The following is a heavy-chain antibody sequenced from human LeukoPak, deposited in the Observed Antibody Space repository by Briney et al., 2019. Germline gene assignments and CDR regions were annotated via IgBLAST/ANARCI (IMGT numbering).Heavy chain of an antibody. V-gene: IGHV4-31*03. Sequence: SETLSLTCTVSGGSISSGGYYWSWIRQHPGKGLEWIGYIYYSGSTYYNPSLKSRVTISVDTSKNQSSLKLSSVTAADTAVYYCARVSGTRTQDFDYWGQGTLVTVSS. J-gene: IGHJ4*02. CDR2: IYYSGST. D-gene: IGHD3/OR15-3a*01. CDR3: ARVSGTRTQDFDY. CDR1: GGSISSGGYY.